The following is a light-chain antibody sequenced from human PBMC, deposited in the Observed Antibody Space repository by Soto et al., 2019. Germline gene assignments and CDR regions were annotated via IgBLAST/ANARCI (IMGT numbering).Light chain of an antibody. Sequence: QSALPQPASVSGSPGQAITISCTGTSSDVGGYNYVSWYQQHPGKAPKLMIYDVSNRPSGVSNRFSGSKSVNTASLTISGLQAEEEADYYCSSYTSSSTVVFGGGTKLTVL. J-gene: IGLJ2*01. CDR2: DVS. V-gene: IGLV2-14*01. CDR1: SSDVGGYNY. CDR3: SSYTSSSTVV.